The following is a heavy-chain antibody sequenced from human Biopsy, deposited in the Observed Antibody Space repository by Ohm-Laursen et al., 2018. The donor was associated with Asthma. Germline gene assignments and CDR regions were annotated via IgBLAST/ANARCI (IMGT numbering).Heavy chain of an antibody. CDR2: IATSSGNP. J-gene: IGHJ5*02. V-gene: IGHV7-4-1*02. D-gene: IGHD1-14*01. CDR3: VRDQAHRDNWFDP. CDR1: GYTLTSYA. Sequence: GSSVKVSCKASGYTLTSYAINWLRQAPGRGLEWMGWIATSSGNPTYAQGFTPGRFVFSLDTSVTTAYLQITNLEPEDTAVYYCVRDQAHRDNWFDPWGQGTPVTVSS.